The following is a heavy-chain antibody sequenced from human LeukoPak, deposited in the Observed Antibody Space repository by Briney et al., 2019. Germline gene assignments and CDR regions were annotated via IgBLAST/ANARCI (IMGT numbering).Heavy chain of an antibody. CDR1: GGTFSSYA. D-gene: IGHD3-22*01. CDR2: IIPIFGTA. J-gene: IGHJ4*01. V-gene: IGHV1-69*13. Sequence: GASVKVSCKASGGTFSSYAISWVRQAPGQGLEWMGGIIPIFGTANYAQKFQGRVTITADESTSTAYMELSSLRSEDTAVYYCARAATYYYDSSGYYPYDWGQGTLVTVSS. CDR3: ARAATYYYDSSGYYPYD.